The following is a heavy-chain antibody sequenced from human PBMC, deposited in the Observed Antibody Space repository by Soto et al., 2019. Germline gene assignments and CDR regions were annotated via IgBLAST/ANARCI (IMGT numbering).Heavy chain of an antibody. Sequence: PGESLKISCKVSGYNFSSWIGWVRQMPGKGLEWMGIIHPGDSDTRYSPSFQGEVTMSVDKSISTAYLQWSSLKASDTAMYYCVRTDSTGYYVSWGQGTMVTVSS. J-gene: IGHJ1*01. CDR2: IHPGDSDT. V-gene: IGHV5-51*01. CDR1: GYNFSSW. D-gene: IGHD3-22*01. CDR3: VRTDSTGYYVS.